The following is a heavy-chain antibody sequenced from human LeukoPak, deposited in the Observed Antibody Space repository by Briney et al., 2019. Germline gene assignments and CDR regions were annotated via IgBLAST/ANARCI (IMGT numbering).Heavy chain of an antibody. CDR1: GGSISSGGYS. J-gene: IGHJ6*02. V-gene: IGHV4-30-2*01. CDR2: IYHSGST. CDR3: ARAMVYNYYGMDV. Sequence: SQTLSLTCAVSGGSISSGGYSWSWIRQPPGKGLEWIGYIYHSGSTYYNPSLKSRVTISVDRSKNQFSLKLSSVTAADTAVYYCARAMVYNYYGMDVWGQGTTVTVSS. D-gene: IGHD3-10*01.